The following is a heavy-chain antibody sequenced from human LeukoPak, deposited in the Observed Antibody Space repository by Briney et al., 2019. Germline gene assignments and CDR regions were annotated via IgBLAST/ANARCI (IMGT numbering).Heavy chain of an antibody. CDR3: ARMRTTVTSYYFDY. D-gene: IGHD4-17*01. CDR2: ISAYNGNT. CDR1: GYTFTSYG. Sequence: ASVKVSCKASGYTFTSYGISWVRQAPGQGLEWMGWISAYNGNTNYAQKLQGRVTMTTDTSTSTAYMELRSLGSDDTAVYYCARMRTTVTSYYFDYWGQGTLVTVSS. V-gene: IGHV1-18*01. J-gene: IGHJ4*02.